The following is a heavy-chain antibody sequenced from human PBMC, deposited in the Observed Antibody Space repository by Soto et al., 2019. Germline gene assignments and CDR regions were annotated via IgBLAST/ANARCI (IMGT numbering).Heavy chain of an antibody. CDR1: GFTFRGYW. D-gene: IGHD1-26*01. CDR2: ITTDGGST. V-gene: IGHV3-74*01. Sequence: EVQLVESGGGLVQPGGSLRLSCAASGFTFRGYWMNWVRQAPGKGLVWVSHITTDGGSTNYADSVKGRFTISRDNAKDTLYLYMSSLRVDDTAGYYCARDRDIVGASPLAYWGQGTLVTVAS. J-gene: IGHJ4*02. CDR3: ARDRDIVGASPLAY.